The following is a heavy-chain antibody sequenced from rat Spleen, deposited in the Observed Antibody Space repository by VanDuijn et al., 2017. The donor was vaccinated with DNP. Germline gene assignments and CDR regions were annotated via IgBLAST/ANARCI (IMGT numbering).Heavy chain of an antibody. Sequence: EVQLVESGGGLVQAGRSLKLSCATSGFTFSYYGMAWVRQAPKKGLEWVTTILYDGSSTWYRDSVKGRFTISRDSAKSTLYLQMDSLRSEDTATYFCARHGRITTVAAYWYFDFWGPGTMVTVSS. CDR2: ILYDGSST. CDR1: GFTFSYYG. D-gene: IGHD1-11*01. V-gene: IGHV5-17*01. J-gene: IGHJ1*01. CDR3: ARHGRITTVAAYWYFDF.